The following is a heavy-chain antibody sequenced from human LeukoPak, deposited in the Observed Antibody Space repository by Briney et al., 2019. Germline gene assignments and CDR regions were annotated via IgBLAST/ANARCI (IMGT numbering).Heavy chain of an antibody. D-gene: IGHD5-18*01. V-gene: IGHV1-46*01. CDR2: INPSGGST. CDR1: GYTFTSYY. CDR3: AREGISGYSYGGDYYYYYMDV. J-gene: IGHJ6*03. Sequence: ASVKVSCKASGYTFTSYYMHWVRQAPGQGLEWMGIINPSGGSTSYAQKFQGRVTMTRDTSTSTVYMELSSLRSEDTAVYYCAREGISGYSYGGDYYYYYMDVWGKGTTVTVSS.